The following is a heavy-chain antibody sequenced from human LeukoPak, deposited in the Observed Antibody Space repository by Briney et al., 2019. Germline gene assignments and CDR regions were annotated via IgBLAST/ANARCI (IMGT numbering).Heavy chain of an antibody. CDR2: INPNSGDT. Sequence: ASVKVSCKASGYSFTGYYMHWVRQAPGQGLEWMGWINPNSGDTKYAQKFQGRVTMTRDTSISTAYMELTRLRSDDTAVYYCARDRTTLLRKYYFDYWGQGTLVTVSS. CDR1: GYSFTGYY. J-gene: IGHJ4*02. CDR3: ARDRTTLLRKYYFDY. V-gene: IGHV1-2*02. D-gene: IGHD1-7*01.